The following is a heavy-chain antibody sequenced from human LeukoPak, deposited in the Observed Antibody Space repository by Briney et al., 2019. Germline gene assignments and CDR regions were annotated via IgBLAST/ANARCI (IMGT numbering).Heavy chain of an antibody. Sequence: GESLRLSCAASGFTFSSYWMHWVRQAPGKGLVWVSRISCDGSRTSCADSVKGRFTISRDNAKNMLYLQMNSLRAEDTAVYYCAREGVLSSFDYWGQGTLVTVSS. J-gene: IGHJ4*02. D-gene: IGHD2-8*01. CDR1: GFTFSSYW. CDR3: AREGVLSSFDY. V-gene: IGHV3-74*01. CDR2: ISCDGSRT.